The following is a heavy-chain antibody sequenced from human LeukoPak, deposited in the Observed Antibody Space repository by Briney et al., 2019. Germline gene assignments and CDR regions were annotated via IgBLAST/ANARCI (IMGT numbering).Heavy chain of an antibody. V-gene: IGHV1-69*05. Sequence: ASVKVSCKASGGTFSSYAISWVRQAPGQGLEWMGRIIPIFGTANYAQKFQGRVTITTDESTSTAYMELSSLRSEDTAVYYCARENYYDSSGYSGYLDLWGRGTLVTVSS. CDR3: ARENYYDSSGYSGYLDL. J-gene: IGHJ2*01. D-gene: IGHD3-22*01. CDR2: IIPIFGTA. CDR1: GGTFSSYA.